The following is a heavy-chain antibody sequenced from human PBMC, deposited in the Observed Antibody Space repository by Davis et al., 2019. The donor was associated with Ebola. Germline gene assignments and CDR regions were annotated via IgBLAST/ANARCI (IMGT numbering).Heavy chain of an antibody. CDR1: GLIFNNYW. CDR2: IKVDGGEK. Sequence: GESLKISCAASGLIFNNYWMSWIRQAPGKGPEWVAIIKVDGGEKYYVDSVKGRFTISRDNAKNSLFLEMNSLRAEDTDFYYGASGDGRGRSYDMDVWGQGTTVTVSS. V-gene: IGHV3-7*03. D-gene: IGHD3/OR15-3a*01. J-gene: IGHJ6*03. CDR3: ASGDGRGRSYDMDV.